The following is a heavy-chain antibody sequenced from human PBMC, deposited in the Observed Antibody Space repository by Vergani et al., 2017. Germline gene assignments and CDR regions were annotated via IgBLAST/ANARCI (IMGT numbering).Heavy chain of an antibody. D-gene: IGHD5-24*01. CDR1: GFTFSSYG. J-gene: IGHJ4*02. Sequence: VDLVESGGGLAHPGGSLRLSCAASGFTFSSYGMHWVRQAPGKGLEWVAVIWYDGSNKYYADSVKGRFTISRDNSKNTLYLQMNSLRVEDMAVYYCARDRGDWRYSRYFYNYYMDVWGQGTLVTVSS. V-gene: IGHV3-33*01. CDR2: IWYDGSNK. CDR3: ARDRGDWRYSRYFYNYYMDV.